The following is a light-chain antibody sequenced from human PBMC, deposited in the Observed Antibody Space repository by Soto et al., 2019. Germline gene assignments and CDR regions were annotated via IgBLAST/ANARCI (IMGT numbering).Light chain of an antibody. Sequence: EIVMTQSPASLSVSPGERATLSCRASQNIISNLVWYQQKPGQAPRLLIYGAATGATGIPARFSGSGSGTEFTLTISSLQSEDFAIYYCLQYNNWPRRTFGQGTKLEIK. V-gene: IGKV3-15*01. J-gene: IGKJ2*01. CDR1: QNIISN. CDR3: LQYNNWPRRT. CDR2: GAA.